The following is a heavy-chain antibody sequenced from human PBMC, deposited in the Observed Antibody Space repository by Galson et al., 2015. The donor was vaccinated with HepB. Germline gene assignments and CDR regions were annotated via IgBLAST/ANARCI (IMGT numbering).Heavy chain of an antibody. CDR2: IKQDGSEK. CDR1: GFTFSDYY. V-gene: IGHV3-7*03. D-gene: IGHD6-19*01. Sequence: SLRLSCAASGFTFSDYYMSWIRQAPGKGLGWVASIKQDGSEKYYVDSVKGRFTISRDNAKNSLYLQMNSLRAEDTAVYYCARHYFSAWPDTPLDYWGQGTLVTVSS. CDR3: ARHYFSAWPDTPLDY. J-gene: IGHJ4*02.